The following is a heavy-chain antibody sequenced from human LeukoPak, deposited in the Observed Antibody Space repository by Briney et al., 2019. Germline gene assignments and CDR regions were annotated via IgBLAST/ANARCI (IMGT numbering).Heavy chain of an antibody. Sequence: GASVKVPCKASGYTFTSYGISWVRQAPGQGLEWMGWISTYNGNTNYAQKLQGRVTMTTDTSTSTAYMELGSLRSDDTAVYYCARDRHGYSYYYDSSGYCDPWGQGTLVTVSS. CDR2: ISTYNGNT. CDR3: ARDRHGYSYYYDSSGYCDP. J-gene: IGHJ5*02. D-gene: IGHD3-22*01. CDR1: GYTFTSYG. V-gene: IGHV1-18*01.